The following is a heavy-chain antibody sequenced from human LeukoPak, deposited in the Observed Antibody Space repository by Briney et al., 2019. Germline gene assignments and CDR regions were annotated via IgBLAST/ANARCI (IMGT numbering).Heavy chain of an antibody. V-gene: IGHV4-4*07. CDR3: ARQFLVGSTFHAFDL. D-gene: IGHD1-26*01. CDR1: VVSMNGYY. CDR2: VDSSGNT. Sequence: PSETLSLTCSVSVVSMNGYYWSWLRQSAGNRLEWIGHVDSSGNTNYNPSLESRVTMSVDTSKKQFSLKLTSVTAADMAVYFCARQFLVGSTFHAFDLCGQGTRVTVSS. J-gene: IGHJ3*01.